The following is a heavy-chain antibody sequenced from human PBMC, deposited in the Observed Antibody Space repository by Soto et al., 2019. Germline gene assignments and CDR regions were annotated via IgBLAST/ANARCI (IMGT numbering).Heavy chain of an antibody. CDR2: ISAYNGNT. CDR1: GYTFTSYV. CDR3: ARGLRGSGELREGGAFDI. D-gene: IGHD3-10*01. Sequence: ASVKVSCKASGYTFTSYVISWVLQAPGQGLEWMGWISAYNGNTNYAQKLQGRVTMTTDTSTSTAYMELRSLRSDDTAVYYCARGLRGSGELREGGAFDIWGQGTMVT. J-gene: IGHJ3*02. V-gene: IGHV1-18*01.